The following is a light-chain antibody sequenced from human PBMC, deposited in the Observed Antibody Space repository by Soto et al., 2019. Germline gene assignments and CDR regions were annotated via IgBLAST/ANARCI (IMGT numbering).Light chain of an antibody. V-gene: IGKV3-15*01. CDR3: QHYNKSPYT. CDR2: GTS. CDR1: QSVGRN. Sequence: EIVMTQSPVALSVSPGESAALSCRASQSVGRNFAWYQQRPGQAPRVLIYGTSTRATGVPARFSGSGSGTDFTLTISRLQSEDFAAYDCQHYNKSPYTFGQGTRLEIK. J-gene: IGKJ2*01.